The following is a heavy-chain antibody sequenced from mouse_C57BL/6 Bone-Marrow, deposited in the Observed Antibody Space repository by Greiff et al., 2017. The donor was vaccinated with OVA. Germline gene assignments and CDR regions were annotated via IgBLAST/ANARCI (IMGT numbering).Heavy chain of an antibody. Sequence: EVKVVESGGDLVKPGGSLKLSCAASGFTFSSYGMSWVRQTPDKRLEWVATISSGGSYTYYPDSVKGRFTISGDNAKNTLYLQMSSLKSEDTAMYYCATMITAWFAYWGQGTLVTVSA. CDR3: ATMITAWFAY. J-gene: IGHJ3*01. CDR1: GFTFSSYG. D-gene: IGHD2-4*01. CDR2: ISSGGSYT. V-gene: IGHV5-6*01.